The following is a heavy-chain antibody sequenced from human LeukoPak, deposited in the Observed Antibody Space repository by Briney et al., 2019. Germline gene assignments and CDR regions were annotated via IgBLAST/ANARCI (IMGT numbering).Heavy chain of an antibody. CDR1: GFHFSAYH. CDR3: AGYGDYPY. V-gene: IGHV3-69-1*01. J-gene: IGHJ4*02. D-gene: IGHD4-17*01. Sequence: GGSLRLSCAASGFHFSAYHMHWVRQAPGEGLEWVAYFGQSGTIYYADSVRGRFTISRDNAKNSLHLQMNSLRADDTAVYYCAGYGDYPYWGQGTPVTVSS. CDR2: FGQSGTI.